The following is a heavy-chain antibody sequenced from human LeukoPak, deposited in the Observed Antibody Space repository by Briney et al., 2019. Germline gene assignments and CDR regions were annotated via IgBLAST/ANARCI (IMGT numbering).Heavy chain of an antibody. J-gene: IGHJ4*02. V-gene: IGHV4-39*07. CDR2: INHSGST. D-gene: IGHD6-13*01. CDR1: GGSISSGDYY. CDR3: ASGRLNQQLGY. Sequence: SETLSLTCTVSGGSISSGDYYWSWIRQPPGKGLEWIGEINHSGSTNYNPSLKSRVTISVDTSKNQFSLKLSSVTAADTAVYYCASGRLNQQLGYWGQGTLVTVSS.